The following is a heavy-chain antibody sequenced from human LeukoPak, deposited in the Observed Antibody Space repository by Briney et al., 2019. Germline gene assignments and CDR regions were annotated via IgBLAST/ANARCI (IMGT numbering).Heavy chain of an antibody. CDR1: GYSISSSYSY. CDR3: AKASYYYGSATDAFDF. D-gene: IGHD3-10*01. V-gene: IGHV4-39*07. Sequence: SETLSLICTVSGYSISSSYSYWGWIRQPPGKGLEWIGNIYYSGSTYYNPSLKSRVTISVDTSKNHFSLKLNSVTAADTAVYYCAKASYYYGSATDAFDFWGQGTMVTVSS. CDR2: IYYSGST. J-gene: IGHJ3*01.